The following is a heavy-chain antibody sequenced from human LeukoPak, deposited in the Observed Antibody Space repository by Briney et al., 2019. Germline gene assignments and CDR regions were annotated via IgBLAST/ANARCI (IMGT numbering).Heavy chain of an antibody. Sequence: PGGSLRLSCAASGFTFSSYSMNWVRQAPGKGLEWVSYISSSSSTIYYADSVKGRFTISRDNAKNSLYLQMNSLRAEDTAVYYCARDLSKQQLVGWAVWFDPWGQGTLVTVSS. CDR2: ISSSSSTI. CDR3: ARDLSKQQLVGWAVWFDP. V-gene: IGHV3-48*01. CDR1: GFTFSSYS. J-gene: IGHJ5*02. D-gene: IGHD6-13*01.